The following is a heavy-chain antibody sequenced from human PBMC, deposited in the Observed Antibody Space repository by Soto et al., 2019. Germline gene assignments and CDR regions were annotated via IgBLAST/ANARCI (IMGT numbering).Heavy chain of an antibody. V-gene: IGHV3-7*01. J-gene: IGHJ4*02. Sequence: GGSLRLSCAASGFTFNNYWMSWVRQFPGKGLEWVANIKKDGSEKYYVESVKGRFTISRDNAKNSLYLQMNSLRAEDTAVYYCARESPTYYYDSSGSPFDYWGQGTLVTVSS. CDR1: GFTFNNYW. CDR2: IKKDGSEK. CDR3: ARESPTYYYDSSGSPFDY. D-gene: IGHD3-22*01.